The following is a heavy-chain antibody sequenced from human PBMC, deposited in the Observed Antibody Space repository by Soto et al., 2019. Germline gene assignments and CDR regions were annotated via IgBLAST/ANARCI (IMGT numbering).Heavy chain of an antibody. CDR3: ARDCSDSTSCSYYGMDV. CDR1: GDSISSDNW. Sequence: QVQLQESGPGLVKPSGTLSLTCAVSGDSISSDNWWSWVRQPPGKGLEWIGEIYHSGSTNYNPSLKSRVSISLDKSKNQFSLKLSSVTAADTAVYYCARDCSDSTSCSYYGMDVWGQGTTVAVSS. D-gene: IGHD2-2*01. CDR2: IYHSGST. J-gene: IGHJ6*02. V-gene: IGHV4-4*02.